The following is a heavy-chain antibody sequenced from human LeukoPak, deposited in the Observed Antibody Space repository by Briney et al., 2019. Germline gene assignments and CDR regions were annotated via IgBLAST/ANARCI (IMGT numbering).Heavy chain of an antibody. Sequence: GGSLRLSCAASGFTLSSYWMHWVRQAPGKGLVWVSRINSDGSSTSYADSVKGRFIISRDTPKNTLYLQMNNLRAEDTAVYYCAKDVRFGESPYYFDYWGQGTLVTVSS. V-gene: IGHV3-74*01. CDR3: AKDVRFGESPYYFDY. CDR2: INSDGSST. CDR1: GFTLSSYW. J-gene: IGHJ4*02. D-gene: IGHD3-10*01.